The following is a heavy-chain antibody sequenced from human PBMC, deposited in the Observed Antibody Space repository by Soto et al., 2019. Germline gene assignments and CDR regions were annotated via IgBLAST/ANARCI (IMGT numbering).Heavy chain of an antibody. J-gene: IGHJ4*02. CDR1: GFTFTSYA. CDR2: ISYDGINE. V-gene: IGHV3-30*15. CDR3: ARDRLRLGELSLIGYFVY. Sequence: QVQLVESGGSVVQPGRSLRLSCEASGFTFTSYAMHWVRQAPGKGLEWVAVISYDGINEYYADSVKGRFTISRDNSKNTLFLQMSILRVEDTAVYYCARDRLRLGELSLIGYFVYWGQGTLVTVSS. D-gene: IGHD3-16*02.